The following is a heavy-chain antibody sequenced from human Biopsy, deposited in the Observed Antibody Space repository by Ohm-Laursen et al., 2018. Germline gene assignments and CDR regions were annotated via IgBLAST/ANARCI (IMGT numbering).Heavy chain of an antibody. J-gene: IGHJ3*01. CDR2: IYYSGNT. V-gene: IGHV4-59*01. CDR1: GGSINNFY. CDR3: ARVRVWADSEGAFDP. D-gene: IGHD1-26*01. Sequence: SETLSLTCVVSGGSINNFYWSWIRQPPGKGLEWIGIIYYSGNTKYNPSLKSRVTISVDTFRNQSSLKLSSVTAADTAVYYCARVRVWADSEGAFDPWGQGTMVTVSS.